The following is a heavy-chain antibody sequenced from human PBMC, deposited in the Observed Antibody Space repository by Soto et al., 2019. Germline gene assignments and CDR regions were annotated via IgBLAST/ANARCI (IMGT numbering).Heavy chain of an antibody. J-gene: IGHJ4*02. V-gene: IGHV3-30-3*01. CDR1: GFTFSSCA. Sequence: AGSLRLSCAASGFTFSSCAMHWVRQAPGKGLEWVALISYDGSNKYYADSVKGRFTISRDNSKNTLYLQMNSLRAEDTAAYYCARDKRDLRFLEWSYYFDYWGQGTLVTVSS. D-gene: IGHD3-3*01. CDR3: ARDKRDLRFLEWSYYFDY. CDR2: ISYDGSNK.